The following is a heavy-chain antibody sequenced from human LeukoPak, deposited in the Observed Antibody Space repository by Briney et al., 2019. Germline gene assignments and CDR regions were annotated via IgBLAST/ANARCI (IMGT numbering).Heavy chain of an antibody. CDR3: ARAYCGGDCYSGIRTYYYGMDV. Sequence: ASVTVSCKASGYTFTTYYMHWVRQAPGQGLEWMGIINPSGGSTSYAQKFQGRVTMTRDTSTSTVYMEMSSLRSEDTAVYYCARAYCGGDCYSGIRTYYYGMDVWGQGTTVTISS. V-gene: IGHV1-46*01. D-gene: IGHD2-21*02. CDR1: GYTFTTYY. J-gene: IGHJ6*02. CDR2: INPSGGST.